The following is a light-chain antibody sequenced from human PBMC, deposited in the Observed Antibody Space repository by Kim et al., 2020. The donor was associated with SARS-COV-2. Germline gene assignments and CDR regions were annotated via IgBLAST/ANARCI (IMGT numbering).Light chain of an antibody. CDR3: QQRNNWPPAVT. Sequence: GERDTLDCRASKRVSNSELAWYQKKDGQAPKPRIYGETRRATGIQERFSGSGSGKDFTLNISRLEPEDFAIYYCQQRNNWPPAVTFGGGTKVDIK. CDR2: GET. V-gene: IGKV3D-20*02. J-gene: IGKJ4*01. CDR1: KRVSNSE.